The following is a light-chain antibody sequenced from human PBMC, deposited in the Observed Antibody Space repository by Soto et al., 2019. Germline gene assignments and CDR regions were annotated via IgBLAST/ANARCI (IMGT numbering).Light chain of an antibody. Sequence: QSVLTQPPSVSAAPGQKVTISCSGSSSNIGNNYVSWFQLIPGTAPKLLIYDNNQRPSGIPDRFSGSKSGTSATLGITGLQTGDEADYYCGTWDSSLSDWVFGGGTKVTVL. V-gene: IGLV1-51*01. CDR2: DNN. CDR3: GTWDSSLSDWV. J-gene: IGLJ3*02. CDR1: SSNIGNNY.